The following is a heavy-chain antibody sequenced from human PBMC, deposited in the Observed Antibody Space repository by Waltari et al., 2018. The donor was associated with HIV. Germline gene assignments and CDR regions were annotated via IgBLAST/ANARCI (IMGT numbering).Heavy chain of an antibody. CDR3: TKGRRGALFGDE. J-gene: IGHJ4*02. V-gene: IGHV1-8*02. D-gene: IGHD3-3*01. CDR1: GYPFIDFD. CDR2: MNPDNGDA. Sequence: QVQLVQYGAEIKKPRASVRLSCTASGYPFIDFDINWVRRPPGRGLEWVGWMNPDNGDAGYGHKFKGRFSLTRDTSTDTAYMDVTNLKPEDTAVYYCTKGRRGALFGDEWGQGTLVTVSS.